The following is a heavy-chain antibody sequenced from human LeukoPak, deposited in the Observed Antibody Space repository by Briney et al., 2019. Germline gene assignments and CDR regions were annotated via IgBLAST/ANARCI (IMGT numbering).Heavy chain of an antibody. V-gene: IGHV3-23*01. J-gene: IGHJ4*02. D-gene: IGHD6-19*01. Sequence: GGSLRLSCVASGFTFTYSAMTWVRQAPGKGLEWVSTVSGSGGNTYYADSVKGRFTISRDNSENTVSLQMNSLRAQDTAVYYCAKSLAVPGSPDQWGQGTLVTVSS. CDR1: GFTFTYSA. CDR3: AKSLAVPGSPDQ. CDR2: VSGSGGNT.